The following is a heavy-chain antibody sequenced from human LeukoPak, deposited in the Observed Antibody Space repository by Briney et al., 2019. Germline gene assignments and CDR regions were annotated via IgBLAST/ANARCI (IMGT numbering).Heavy chain of an antibody. J-gene: IGHJ6*02. D-gene: IGHD4-23*01. CDR1: GYTFTGYY. CDR2: IIPILGIA. CDR3: ARYGGNGDYYYYYGMDV. V-gene: IGHV1-69*02. Sequence: ASVKVSCKASGYTFTGYYMHWVRQAPGQGLEWMGRIIPILGIANYAQKFQGRVTITADKSTSTAYMELSSLRSEDTAVYYCARYGGNGDYYYYYGMDVWGQGTTVTVSS.